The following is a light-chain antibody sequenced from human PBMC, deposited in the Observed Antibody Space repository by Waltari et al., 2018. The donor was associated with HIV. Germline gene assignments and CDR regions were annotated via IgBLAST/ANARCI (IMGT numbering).Light chain of an antibody. V-gene: IGLV2-14*03. CDR2: DVS. CDR1: TSDVGGYNY. Sequence: QSALTQPASVSGSPGQSITISCPGTTSDVGGYNYVSWYQQHPGKAPKLIIYDVSNRPSGVSNRFFGSKSGNTASLTISGLQAEDEADYYCSSYTSSSTLIFGGGTKLTVL. CDR3: SSYTSSSTLI. J-gene: IGLJ2*01.